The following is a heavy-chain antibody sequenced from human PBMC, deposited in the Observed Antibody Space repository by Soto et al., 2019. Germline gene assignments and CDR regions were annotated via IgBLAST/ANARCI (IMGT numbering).Heavy chain of an antibody. CDR3: ATDWQEELWFGAFDY. D-gene: IGHD3-10*01. CDR2: IIPIFGTA. J-gene: IGHJ4*02. V-gene: IGHV1-69*13. Sequence: GASVKVSCKASGGTFSSYAISWVRQAPGQGLEWMGGIIPIFGTANYAQKFQGRVTITADESTSTAYMELSSLRSEDTAVYYCATDWQEELWFGAFDYWGQGTLVTVSS. CDR1: GGTFSSYA.